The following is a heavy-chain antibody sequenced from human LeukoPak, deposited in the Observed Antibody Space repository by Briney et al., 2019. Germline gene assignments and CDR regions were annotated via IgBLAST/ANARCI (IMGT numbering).Heavy chain of an antibody. J-gene: IGHJ5*02. CDR3: ARLGTVVAATPNWFDP. Sequence: GESLKISCKGSGYSFTSYWNGWVRQMPGKGLEWMGIIYPGDSDTRYSPSFQGQVTISADKSISTAYLQWSSLKASDTAMYYCARLGTVVAATPNWFDPWGQGTLVTVSS. CDR1: GYSFTSYW. CDR2: IYPGDSDT. V-gene: IGHV5-51*01. D-gene: IGHD2-15*01.